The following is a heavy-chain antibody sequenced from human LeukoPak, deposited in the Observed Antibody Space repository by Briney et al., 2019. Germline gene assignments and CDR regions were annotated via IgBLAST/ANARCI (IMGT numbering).Heavy chain of an antibody. CDR1: GGSISSGGYS. Sequence: SQTLSFTCAVSGGSISSGGYSWSWIRQPPGKSLEWIGYIYHSGSTYYNPSLKSRVTISVDRSKNQFSLKLSSVTAADTAVYYCARGGSSSWFDYWGQGTLVTVSS. V-gene: IGHV4-30-2*01. D-gene: IGHD6-13*01. CDR3: ARGGSSSWFDY. CDR2: IYHSGST. J-gene: IGHJ4*02.